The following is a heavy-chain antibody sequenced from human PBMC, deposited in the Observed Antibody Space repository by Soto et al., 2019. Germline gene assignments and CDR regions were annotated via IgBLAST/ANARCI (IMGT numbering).Heavy chain of an antibody. D-gene: IGHD1-20*01. Sequence: ASVKVSCKASGYTFTSFDINWVRQATGQGLEWVGWMNPTSGNTGCAQKFQGRVTMTRNTSISTAYLELSSLRSEDTAVYFCARDPVIIGTTRRFDYWGQGTLVTVSS. V-gene: IGHV1-8*01. CDR1: GYTFTSFD. CDR3: ARDPVIIGTTRRFDY. J-gene: IGHJ4*01. CDR2: MNPTSGNT.